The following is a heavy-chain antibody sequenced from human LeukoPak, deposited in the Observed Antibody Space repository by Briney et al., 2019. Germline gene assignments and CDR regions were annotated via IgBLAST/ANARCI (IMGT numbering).Heavy chain of an antibody. CDR2: IYHSGST. J-gene: IGHJ4*01. CDR3: ARLAGATPFDY. CDR1: GYSISGGYY. D-gene: IGHD1-26*01. V-gene: IGHV4-38-2*02. Sequence: SETLSLTCTVSGYSISGGYYWCWIRQPPGKGLEWVGSIYHSGSTYYNPSLKSRVTISVDTSKNQFSLKLSSVTAADTAVYYCARLAGATPFDYWGQGSLVTVPS.